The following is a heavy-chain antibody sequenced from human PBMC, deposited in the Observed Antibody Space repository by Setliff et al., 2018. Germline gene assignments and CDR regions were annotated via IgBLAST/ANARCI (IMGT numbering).Heavy chain of an antibody. J-gene: IGHJ4*02. CDR1: GYTFTGYY. CDR2: INPNSGGT. D-gene: IGHD3-10*01. V-gene: IGHV1-2*04. CDR3: ARDRYGSGSYLGPPNDY. Sequence: ASVKVSCKASGYTFTGYYMHWVRQAPGQGLEWMGWINPNSGGTSYAQKFQGWVTMTRNTSISTAYMELSSLRSDDTAVYYCARDRYGSGSYLGPPNDYWGQGTLVTVSS.